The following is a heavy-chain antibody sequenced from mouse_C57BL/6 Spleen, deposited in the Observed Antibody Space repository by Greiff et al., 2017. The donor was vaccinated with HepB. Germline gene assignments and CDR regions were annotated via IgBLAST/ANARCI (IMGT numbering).Heavy chain of an antibody. CDR2: IYWDDDK. CDR1: GFSLSTSGMG. J-gene: IGHJ1*03. D-gene: IGHD1-1*01. V-gene: IGHV8-12*01. Sequence: QVQLKESGPGILQSSQTLSLTCSFSGFSLSTSGMGVSWIRQPSGKGLEWLAHIYWDDDKRYNPSLKSRLTISKDTSRNQVFLKITSVDTADTATYYCARSPYYYGSREYFDVWGTGTTVTVSS. CDR3: ARSPYYYGSREYFDV.